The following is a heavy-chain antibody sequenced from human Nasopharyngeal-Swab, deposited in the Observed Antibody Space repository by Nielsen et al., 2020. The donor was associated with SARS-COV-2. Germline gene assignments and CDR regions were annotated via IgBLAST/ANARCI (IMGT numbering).Heavy chain of an antibody. V-gene: IGHV3-23*01. D-gene: IGHD3-3*01. CDR1: GFTFSSYA. CDR2: ISGSGGST. Sequence: GESLKISCAASGFTFSSYAMSWVRQAPGKGLEWVSAISGSGGSTYYADSVKGRFTISRDNSKNTLYLQMNSLRAEDTAVYYCARVQGADFWSGYYSRWFDPWGQGTLVTVSS. J-gene: IGHJ5*02. CDR3: ARVQGADFWSGYYSRWFDP.